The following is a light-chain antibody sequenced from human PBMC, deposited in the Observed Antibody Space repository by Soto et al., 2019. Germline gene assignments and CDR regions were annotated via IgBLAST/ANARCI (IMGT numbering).Light chain of an antibody. J-gene: IGKJ1*01. Sequence: DIQITSSPSSLSASVGDRVTITCRASQGISTNLNCYQQKPGKAPKLLNYAASSLQSGVPSRFSGSGSETDFTLTISSLQPEDFATYSCQQSYSTTWTFGQGTKVDIK. CDR1: QGISTN. V-gene: IGKV1-39*01. CDR2: AAS. CDR3: QQSYSTTWT.